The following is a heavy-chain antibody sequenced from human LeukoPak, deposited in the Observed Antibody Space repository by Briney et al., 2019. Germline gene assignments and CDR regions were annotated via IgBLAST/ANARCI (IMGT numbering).Heavy chain of an antibody. V-gene: IGHV3-23*01. CDR2: ISSSGGST. CDR3: AKRRFPSFGADDY. D-gene: IGHD3-10*01. CDR1: GFTFSSYA. Sequence: GGSLRLFCAASGFTFSSYAMSWVRQAPGKGLEWVSTISSSGGSTYYAESVKGRFTISRDNSRNTLYLQMNSLRAEDTALYYCAKRRFPSFGADDYWGQGTLVTVSS. J-gene: IGHJ4*02.